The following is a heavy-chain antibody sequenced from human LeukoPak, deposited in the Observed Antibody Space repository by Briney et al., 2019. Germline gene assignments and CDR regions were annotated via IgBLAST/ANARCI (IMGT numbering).Heavy chain of an antibody. CDR3: ASGYGDYLFDY. J-gene: IGHJ4*02. Sequence: PSETLSLTCTVPGGSLSSYYWSWIRQPPGKGLEWIGHIYYSGSTNYNPSLKSRVTISVDTSKNQFSLNLSSVTAADTGVYYCASGYGDYLFDYWGQGTPVTVSS. D-gene: IGHD4-17*01. V-gene: IGHV4-59*08. CDR1: GGSLSSYY. CDR2: IYYSGST.